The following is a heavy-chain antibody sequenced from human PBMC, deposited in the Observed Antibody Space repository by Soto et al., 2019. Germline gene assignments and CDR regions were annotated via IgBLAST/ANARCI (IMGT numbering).Heavy chain of an antibody. CDR3: ARRVSSGWYSPTDYFDY. CDR2: IIPIFGTA. CDR1: GGTFSSYA. D-gene: IGHD6-19*01. V-gene: IGHV1-69*13. J-gene: IGHJ4*02. Sequence: SVKVSCKASGGTFSSYAISWVRQAPGQGLEWMGGIIPIFGTANYAQKFQGRVTITADESTSTAYMELSSLRSEDTAVYYCARRVSSGWYSPTDYFDYWGQGTLVTVSS.